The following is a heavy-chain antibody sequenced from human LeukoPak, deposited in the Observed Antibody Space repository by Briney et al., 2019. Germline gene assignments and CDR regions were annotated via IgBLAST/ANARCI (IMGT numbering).Heavy chain of an antibody. V-gene: IGHV4-4*07. Sequence: NSSETLSLTCTVSGGSISSYYWSWIRQPAGKGLEWIGRIYTSGSTNYNPSLKSRVTMSVDTSKNQFSLKLSSVTAADTAVYYCARGTYYYDSSGYSYFDYWGQGTLVTVSS. J-gene: IGHJ4*02. CDR2: IYTSGST. D-gene: IGHD3-22*01. CDR3: ARGTYYYDSSGYSYFDY. CDR1: GGSISSYY.